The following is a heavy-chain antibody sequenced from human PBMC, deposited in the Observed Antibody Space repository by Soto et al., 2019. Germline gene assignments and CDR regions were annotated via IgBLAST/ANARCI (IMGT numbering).Heavy chain of an antibody. V-gene: IGHV4-31*03. Sequence: SETLSLTCTVSGGSISSGGYYWSWIRQHPGKGLEWIGYIYYSGSTYYNPSLKSRVTISVDTSKNQFSLKLSSVTAADTAVYYCARWPNYYDSSSYFRQEYFDYWGRGTLGTVSA. J-gene: IGHJ4*02. CDR3: ARWPNYYDSSSYFRQEYFDY. CDR1: GGSISSGGYY. CDR2: IYYSGST. D-gene: IGHD3-22*01.